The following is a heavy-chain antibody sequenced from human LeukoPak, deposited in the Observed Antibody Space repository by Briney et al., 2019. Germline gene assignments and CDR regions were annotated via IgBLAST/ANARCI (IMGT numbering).Heavy chain of an antibody. Sequence: PGGSLRLSCAASGFTFSSYSMNWVRQAPGKGLEWVSSISSISSYIYYADSVKGRFTISRDNAKNSLYLQMNSLRAEDTAVYYCARSYDYVWGSCGPSGMDVWGQGTTVTVSS. CDR2: ISSISSYI. CDR1: GFTFSSYS. J-gene: IGHJ6*02. V-gene: IGHV3-21*01. D-gene: IGHD3-16*01. CDR3: ARSYDYVWGSCGPSGMDV.